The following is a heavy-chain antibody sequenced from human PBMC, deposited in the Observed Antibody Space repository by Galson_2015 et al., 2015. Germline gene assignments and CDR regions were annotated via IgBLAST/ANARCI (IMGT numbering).Heavy chain of an antibody. CDR1: GFTFSNAW. Sequence: SLRLSCAASGFTFSNAWMSWVRQAPGKGLEWVGRIKSKTDGGTTDYAAPVKGRFTISRDDSKNTLYLQMNSLKTEDTAVYYCTTWGYGDYGRTFDYWGQGTLVTVSS. CDR3: TTWGYGDYGRTFDY. J-gene: IGHJ4*02. CDR2: IKSKTDGGTT. D-gene: IGHD4-17*01. V-gene: IGHV3-15*01.